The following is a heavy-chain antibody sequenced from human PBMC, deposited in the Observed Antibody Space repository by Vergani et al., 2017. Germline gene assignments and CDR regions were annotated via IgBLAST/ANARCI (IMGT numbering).Heavy chain of an antibody. CDR3: AGAYDFWSGFSFGYYYYYMDV. J-gene: IGHJ6*03. CDR1: GGSISSYY. D-gene: IGHD3-3*01. CDR2: IYYSGST. V-gene: IGHV4-59*01. Sequence: QVQLQESGPGLVKPSETLSLTCTVSGGSISSYYWSWIRQPPGKGLEWIGYIYYSGSTNYNPSLKSRVTRAVDTAKNQFSLKLSSVTAADTAVYYCAGAYDFWSGFSFGYYYYYMDVWGKGTTVTVSS.